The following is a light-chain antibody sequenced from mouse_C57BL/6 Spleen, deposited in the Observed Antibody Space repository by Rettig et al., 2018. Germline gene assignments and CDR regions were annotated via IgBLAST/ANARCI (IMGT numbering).Light chain of an antibody. CDR3: QQWSSYPFT. J-gene: IGKJ2*01. V-gene: IGKV4-55*01. CDR2: DTS. CDR1: SSIDY. Sequence: QIVLTQSPAIMSASPGEKVTMTCSASSSIDYIYWYHQKPGSSPRLLIYDTSNLASGVPVRFSGSGSGTSYSLTISRMEAEDAATYYCQQWSSYPFTFGGGTKLEIK.